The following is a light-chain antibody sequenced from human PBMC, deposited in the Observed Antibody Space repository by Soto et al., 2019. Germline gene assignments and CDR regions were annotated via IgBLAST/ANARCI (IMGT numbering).Light chain of an antibody. CDR3: SSYTPSSTYV. Sequence: QSALTQPASVSGSPGQSITISCTGTSSDVGGYNYVSWYQQHPGKAPNLMIYDVSNRPSGVSNRFSGSKSGNTASLTISGLQAEDEADYYCSSYTPSSTYVFGTGTKVTVL. J-gene: IGLJ1*01. CDR2: DVS. CDR1: SSDVGGYNY. V-gene: IGLV2-14*03.